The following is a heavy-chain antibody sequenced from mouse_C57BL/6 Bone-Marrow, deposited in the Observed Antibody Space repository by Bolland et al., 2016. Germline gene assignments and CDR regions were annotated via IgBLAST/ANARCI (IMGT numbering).Heavy chain of an antibody. CDR3: ARGDYDGDWFAY. V-gene: IGHV1-36*01. D-gene: IGHD2-4*01. Sequence: NQKFKGKATLTVDTSSSTAYMELNSLTSEDSAVYYCARGDYDGDWFAYWGQGTLV. J-gene: IGHJ3*01.